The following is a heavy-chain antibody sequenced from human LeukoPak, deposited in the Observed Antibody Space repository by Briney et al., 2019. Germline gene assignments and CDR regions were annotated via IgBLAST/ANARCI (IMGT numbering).Heavy chain of an antibody. V-gene: IGHV3-21*01. D-gene: IGHD1-14*01. CDR1: GFTFSNYA. J-gene: IGHJ4*02. Sequence: PGGSLRLSCAASGFTFSNYAMNWVRRAPGKGLEWVSSISRSGNFIYYGDSVKGRFTISRDNAKNSLYLQMNSLRAEDTAVYYCARVETTGRTWGQGTLVSVSA. CDR2: ISRSGNFI. CDR3: ARVETTGRT.